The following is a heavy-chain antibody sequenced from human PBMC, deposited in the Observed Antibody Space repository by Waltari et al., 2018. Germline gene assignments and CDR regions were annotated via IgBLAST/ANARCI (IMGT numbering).Heavy chain of an antibody. V-gene: IGHV4-38-2*01. CDR3: ARHEQVTHPYDY. D-gene: IGHD4-4*01. CDR2: IYHSGST. J-gene: IGHJ4*02. CDR1: GFTFSSYA. Sequence: VQLLESGGGLVQPGGSLRLSCAASGFTFSSYAMSWVRQAPGKGLEWIGSIYHSGSTYYNPSLKSRVTISVDTSKNQFSLKLSSVTAADTAVYYCARHEQVTHPYDYWGQGTLVTVSS.